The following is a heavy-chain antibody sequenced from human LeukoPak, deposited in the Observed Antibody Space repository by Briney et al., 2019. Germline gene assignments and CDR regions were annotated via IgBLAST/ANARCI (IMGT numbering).Heavy chain of an antibody. CDR2: IIPIFGTA. CDR3: ARGVSWAFDI. Sequence: SVKVSCKASGGTFSSYAISWVRQAPGQGLEWMGRIIPIFGTANYTQKFQGRVTITTDESTSTAYMELSSLRSEDTAVYYCARGVSWAFDIWGQGTMVTVSS. J-gene: IGHJ3*02. V-gene: IGHV1-69*05. CDR1: GGTFSSYA. D-gene: IGHD2-8*01.